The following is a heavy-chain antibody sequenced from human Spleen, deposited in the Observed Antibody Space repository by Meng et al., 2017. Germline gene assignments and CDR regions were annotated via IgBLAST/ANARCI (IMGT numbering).Heavy chain of an antibody. CDR1: GGSLIDDY. CDR2: INHSGST. V-gene: IGHV4-34*01. Sequence: HAPRQPWCAVLLHAWENLSRTCVVSGGSLIDDYWSCIPQPPGKGLEWIGEINHSGSTNYNPSLESRATISVDTPQNNLSLKLSSVTAADSAVYYCARGPTTMAHDFDYWGQGTLVTVSS. CDR3: ARGPTTMAHDFDY. J-gene: IGHJ4*02. D-gene: IGHD4-11*01.